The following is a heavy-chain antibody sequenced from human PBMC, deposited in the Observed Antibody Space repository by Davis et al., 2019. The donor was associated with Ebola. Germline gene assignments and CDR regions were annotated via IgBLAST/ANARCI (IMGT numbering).Heavy chain of an antibody. D-gene: IGHD6-19*01. V-gene: IGHV1-46*01. Sequence: AASVKVSCKASRYTFTSYYMHWVRQAPGQGLEWMGIINPSGGSTNNAQKFQGRVTMTRDTSTSTVYMELSSLRSDDTAVNYCARGSRLAGPGAYWGQGTLVTVSS. CDR1: RYTFTSYY. J-gene: IGHJ4*02. CDR2: INPSGGST. CDR3: ARGSRLAGPGAY.